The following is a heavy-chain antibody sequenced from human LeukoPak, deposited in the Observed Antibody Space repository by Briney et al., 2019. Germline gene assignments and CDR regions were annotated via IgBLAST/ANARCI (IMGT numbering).Heavy chain of an antibody. V-gene: IGHV4-59*01. CDR2: VYYSGST. J-gene: IGHJ4*02. CDR1: GGSISSSY. CDR3: ARGTPADYGDYVLLDY. D-gene: IGHD4-17*01. Sequence: SETLSLTCTVSGGSISSSYWSWIRQPPGKALEWIGYVYYSGSTNYNPSLKSRVTISVDTSKNQFSLKLSSVTAADTAVYYCARGTPADYGDYVLLDYWGQGTLVTVSS.